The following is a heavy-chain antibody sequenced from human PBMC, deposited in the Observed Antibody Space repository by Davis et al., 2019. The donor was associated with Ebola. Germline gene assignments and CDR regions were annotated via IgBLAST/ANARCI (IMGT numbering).Heavy chain of an antibody. D-gene: IGHD3-10*01. Sequence: GSLRLSCDVAGVSITSNNWWSWVRQPPGKGLEWIGEIYHSGSTNYKPSLKSRVTMSVDKSKNQFSLRLSSVTAADTAVYYCARAMVTMVSFAFDIWGQGTVVTVSS. CDR2: IYHSGST. CDR3: ARAMVTMVSFAFDI. J-gene: IGHJ3*02. V-gene: IGHV4-4*02. CDR1: GVSITSNNW.